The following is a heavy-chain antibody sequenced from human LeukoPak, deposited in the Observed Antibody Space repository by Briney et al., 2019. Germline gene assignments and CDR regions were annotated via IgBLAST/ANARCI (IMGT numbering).Heavy chain of an antibody. Sequence: GGSLRLSCAASGFTFSSYGMHWVRQAPGKGLEWVAFIRYDGSNKYYADSVKGRFTISRDNSKNTLYLQMNSLRAEDTAVYYCAKDSIFGVVMYYFDYWGQGTLITVSS. CDR1: GFTFSSYG. D-gene: IGHD3-3*02. V-gene: IGHV3-30*02. J-gene: IGHJ4*02. CDR3: AKDSIFGVVMYYFDY. CDR2: IRYDGSNK.